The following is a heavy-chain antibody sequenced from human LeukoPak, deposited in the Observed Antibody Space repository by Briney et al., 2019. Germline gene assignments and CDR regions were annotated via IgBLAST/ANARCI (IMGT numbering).Heavy chain of an antibody. V-gene: IGHV1-2*02. CDR3: ARDHWGAVAGFDY. D-gene: IGHD6-19*01. J-gene: IGHJ4*02. CDR2: INPNSGGT. Sequence: ASVKVSFKASGYTFTGYYMHWVRQAPGQGLEWMGWINPNSGGTNYAQKFQGRVTMTRDTSISTAYMELSRLRSDDTAVYYCARDHWGAVAGFDYWGQGTVLTVSS. CDR1: GYTFTGYY.